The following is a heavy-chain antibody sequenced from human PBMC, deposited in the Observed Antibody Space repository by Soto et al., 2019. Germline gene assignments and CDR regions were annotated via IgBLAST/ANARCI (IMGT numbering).Heavy chain of an antibody. V-gene: IGHV3-23*01. CDR1: GFTFSSYA. J-gene: IGHJ6*02. D-gene: IGHD1-1*01. CDR3: AKDHEREPQLDYYYGMDV. Sequence: HPGGSLRLSCAASGFTFSSYAMSWVRQAPGKGLEWVSAISGSGGSTYYADSVKGRFTISRDNSKNTLYLQMNSLRAEDTAVYYCAKDHEREPQLDYYYGMDVWGQGTTVTVSS. CDR2: ISGSGGST.